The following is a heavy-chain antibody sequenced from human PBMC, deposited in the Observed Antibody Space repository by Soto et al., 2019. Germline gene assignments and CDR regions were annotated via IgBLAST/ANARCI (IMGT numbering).Heavy chain of an antibody. CDR3: ARVRGSYCGGDCYSTLDY. Sequence: SVKVSCKASGYTFTSYGISWVRQAPGQGLEWMGGIIPIFGTANYAQKFQGRVTITADESTSTAYMELSSLRSEDTAVYYCARVRGSYCGGDCYSTLDYWGQGTLVTVSS. J-gene: IGHJ4*02. D-gene: IGHD2-21*02. V-gene: IGHV1-69*13. CDR2: IIPIFGTA. CDR1: GYTFTSYG.